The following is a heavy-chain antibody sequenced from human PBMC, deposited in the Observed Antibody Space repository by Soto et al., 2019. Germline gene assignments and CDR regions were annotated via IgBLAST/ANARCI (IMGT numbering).Heavy chain of an antibody. CDR2: TRHDGSNT. CDR1: GFTFSSNA. CDR3: ARDGVGATTFFGYFDY. J-gene: IGHJ4*02. D-gene: IGHD1-26*01. Sequence: GGSLRLSCAAFGFTFSSNAIHWVRQAPGKGLEWVAITRHDGSNTYYADSVRGRFTISRDNSKKTLYLQMDSLRAEDTAVYYCARDGVGATTFFGYFDYWGQGTLVTVSS. V-gene: IGHV3-33*08.